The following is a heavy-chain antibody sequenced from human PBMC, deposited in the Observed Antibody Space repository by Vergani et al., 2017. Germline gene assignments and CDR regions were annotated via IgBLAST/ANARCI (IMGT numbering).Heavy chain of an antibody. CDR2: ISSSSSYI. Sequence: VQLVESGGGLVKPGGSLRLSCAASGFTFSSYSMNWVRQAPGKGLEWVSSISSSSSYIYYADSVKGRFTISRDNAKNSLYLQMNSLGAEDTAVYYCARDAMVRGVRTHIGYWGQGTLVTVSS. CDR1: GFTFSSYS. J-gene: IGHJ4*02. V-gene: IGHV3-21*01. D-gene: IGHD3-10*01. CDR3: ARDAMVRGVRTHIGY.